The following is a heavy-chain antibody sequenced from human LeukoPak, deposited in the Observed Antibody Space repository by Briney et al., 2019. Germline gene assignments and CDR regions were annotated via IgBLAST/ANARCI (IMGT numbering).Heavy chain of an antibody. V-gene: IGHV3-21*01. CDR3: ASELGTHYYFFDY. J-gene: IGHJ4*02. D-gene: IGHD2/OR15-2a*01. Sequence: GGSLRLSCAASGFTFSTYSMNWVRQAPGKGLEWVSSISSSSTYIYYADSVKGRFTVSRDNAKNSLYLQMNSLRAEDTAVYYCASELGTHYYFFDYWGQGTLVTVSS. CDR2: ISSSSTYI. CDR1: GFTFSTYS.